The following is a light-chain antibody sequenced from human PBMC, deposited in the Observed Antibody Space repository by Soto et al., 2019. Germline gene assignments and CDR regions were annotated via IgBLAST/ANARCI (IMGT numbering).Light chain of an antibody. Sequence: DIQFTQSPSFLSSSVPDRVTISCRASQGISSYLAWYQHKPGKAPNLLISAASTLQSGVPSRFSGSASGTDFPFTISRLQPEDIATNRDTFGQGTRLEIK. J-gene: IGKJ5*01. CDR2: AAS. CDR1: QGISSY. CDR3: T. V-gene: IGKV1-9*01.